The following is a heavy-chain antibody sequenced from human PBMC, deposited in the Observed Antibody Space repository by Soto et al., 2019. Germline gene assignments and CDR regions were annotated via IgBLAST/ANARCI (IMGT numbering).Heavy chain of an antibody. V-gene: IGHV1-69*12. D-gene: IGHD6-13*01. CDR3: ARDGSAGSSRYGWFGP. J-gene: IGHJ5*02. CDR2: IIPIFGTA. Sequence: QVQLVQSGAEVKKPGSSVKVSCKASGGTFSSYAISWVRQAPGQGLEWMGGIIPIFGTANYAQKFHGRVTIPGAESTRTACMPLRIRGCGDTAVYYCARDGSAGSSRYGWFGPWGQGTLVTVSS. CDR1: GGTFSSYA.